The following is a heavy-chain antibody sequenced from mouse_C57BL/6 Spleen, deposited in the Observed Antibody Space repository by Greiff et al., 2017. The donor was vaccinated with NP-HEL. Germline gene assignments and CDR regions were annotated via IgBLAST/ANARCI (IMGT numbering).Heavy chain of an antibody. J-gene: IGHJ2*01. V-gene: IGHV1-15*01. Sequence: QVHVKQSGAELVRPGASVTLSCKASGYTFTDYEMHWVKQTPVHGLEWIGAIDPETGGTAYNQKFKGKAILTADKSSSTAYMELRSLTSEDSAVYYCTRETPFDYWGQGTTLTVSS. CDR1: GYTFTDYE. CDR2: IDPETGGT. CDR3: TRETPFDY.